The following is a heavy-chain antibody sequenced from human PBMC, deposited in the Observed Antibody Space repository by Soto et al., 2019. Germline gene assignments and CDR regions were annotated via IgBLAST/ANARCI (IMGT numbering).Heavy chain of an antibody. V-gene: IGHV3-23*01. CDR3: AKDGGYCSSTSCPRYDAFDI. CDR1: GFTFSIYA. J-gene: IGHJ3*02. Sequence: PGGSLRLSCAASGFTFSIYAIGWVLQAPGKGLEWVSAISGSGGSTYYADSVKGRFTISRDNSKNTLYLQMNSLRAEDTAVYYCAKDGGYCSSTSCPRYDAFDIWGQGTMVTVS. CDR2: ISGSGGST. D-gene: IGHD2-2*01.